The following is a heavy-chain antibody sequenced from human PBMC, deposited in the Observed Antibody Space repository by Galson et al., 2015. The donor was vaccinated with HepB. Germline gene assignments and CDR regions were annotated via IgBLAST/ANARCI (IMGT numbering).Heavy chain of an antibody. CDR3: ARGSMVQGVRDY. Sequence: SLRLSCAASGFTFSSYSMNWVRQAPGKGLEWVSSISSSSSYIYYADSVKGRFTISRDNAKNSLYLQMNSLRAEDTAVYYCARGSMVQGVRDYWGQGTLVTVSS. J-gene: IGHJ4*02. D-gene: IGHD3-10*01. CDR2: ISSSSSYI. CDR1: GFTFSSYS. V-gene: IGHV3-21*01.